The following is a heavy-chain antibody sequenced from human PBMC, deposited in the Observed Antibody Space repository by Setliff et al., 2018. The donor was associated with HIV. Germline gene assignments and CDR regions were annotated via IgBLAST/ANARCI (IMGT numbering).Heavy chain of an antibody. V-gene: IGHV3-23*01. Sequence: GGSLRLSCVASGFTFCDYGVTWVRQAPGKGLEWVSTITSTTYYADPVKGRFTIFRDNSRNMLYLEMNSLRAEDTAIYYCARDPYPYADYGDWYFDLWGRSTLVTVS. CDR1: GFTFCDYG. D-gene: IGHD4-17*01. J-gene: IGHJ2*01. CDR2: ITSTT. CDR3: ARDPYPYADYGDWYFDL.